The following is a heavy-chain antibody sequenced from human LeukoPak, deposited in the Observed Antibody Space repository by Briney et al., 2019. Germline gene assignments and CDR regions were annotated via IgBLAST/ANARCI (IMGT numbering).Heavy chain of an antibody. CDR3: ARDGRSTVTHYFDY. D-gene: IGHD4-17*01. CDR2: ISSGSSYI. V-gene: IGHV3-21*01. CDR1: GFTFSSYE. Sequence: GGSLRLSCAASGFTFSSYEMNWVRQAPGKGLEWVSSISSGSSYIYYADSVKGRFTISRDNAKNSLYLQMNSLRAEDTAVYYCARDGRSTVTHYFDYWGQGTLVTVSS. J-gene: IGHJ4*02.